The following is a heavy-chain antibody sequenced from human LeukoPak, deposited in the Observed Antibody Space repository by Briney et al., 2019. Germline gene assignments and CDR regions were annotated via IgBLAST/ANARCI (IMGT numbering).Heavy chain of an antibody. V-gene: IGHV4-34*01. D-gene: IGHD2-15*01. CDR1: GGSFSGYY. Sequence: RASETLSLTCAVYGGSFSGYYWSWIRQPPGKGLEWIGEINHSGSTNYNPSLKSRVTISVDTSKNQFSLKLSSVTAADTAVYYCARGLRLLPTRFDIWGQGTMVTVSS. CDR2: INHSGST. CDR3: ARGLRLLPTRFDI. J-gene: IGHJ3*02.